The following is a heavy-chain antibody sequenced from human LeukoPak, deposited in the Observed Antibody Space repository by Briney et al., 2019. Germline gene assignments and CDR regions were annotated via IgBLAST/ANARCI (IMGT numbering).Heavy chain of an antibody. CDR2: INPSGGST. CDR1: GYTFTSYY. CDR3: ARVPLDDASRHYYPH. V-gene: IGHV1-46*01. D-gene: IGHD3-10*01. J-gene: IGHJ1*01. Sequence: GASVKVSCTASGYTFTSYYMHWVRQAPGQGLEWMGIINPSGGSTSYAQKFQDRVTLTRDTSASTAYMELNSLSSEDTAVYYCARVPLDDASRHYYPHWGQGTLVTVSS.